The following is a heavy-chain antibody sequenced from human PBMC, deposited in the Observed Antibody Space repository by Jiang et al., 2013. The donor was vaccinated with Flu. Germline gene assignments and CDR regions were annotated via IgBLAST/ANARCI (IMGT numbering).Heavy chain of an antibody. CDR1: GGSISSGGYY. D-gene: IGHD6-6*01. V-gene: IGHV4-31*03. CDR3: ATWSSSGAFGWFDP. CDR2: IYYSGST. Sequence: TLPLTCTVSGGSISSGGYYWSWIRQHSGKGLEWIGYIYYSGSTYYNPSLKSRVTISVDTSKNQFSLKLSSVTAADTAVYYCATWSSSGAFGWFDPWGQGTLVTVSS. J-gene: IGHJ5*02.